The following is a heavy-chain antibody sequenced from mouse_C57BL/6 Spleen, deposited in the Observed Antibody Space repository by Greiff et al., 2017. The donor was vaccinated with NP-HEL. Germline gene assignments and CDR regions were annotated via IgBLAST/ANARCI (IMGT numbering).Heavy chain of an antibody. CDR1: GYTFTSYW. CDR3: APITTVVERYFDY. V-gene: IGHV1-55*01. D-gene: IGHD1-1*01. Sequence: VKLQESGAELVKPGASVKMSCKASGYTFTSYWITWVKQRPGQGLEWIGDIYPGSGSTNYNEKFKSKATLTVDTSSSTAYMQLSSLTSEDSAVYYCAPITTVVERYFDYWGQGTTLTVSS. J-gene: IGHJ2*01. CDR2: IYPGSGST.